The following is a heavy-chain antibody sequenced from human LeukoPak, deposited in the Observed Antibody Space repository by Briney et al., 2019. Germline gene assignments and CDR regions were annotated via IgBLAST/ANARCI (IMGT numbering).Heavy chain of an antibody. J-gene: IGHJ6*02. CDR3: ANYTHWVAGDV. CDR2: MNQDGSAK. V-gene: IGHV3-7*01. D-gene: IGHD3-3*01. Sequence: PSETLSLTCTVSGGSISSGGYYWSWIRQHPGKGLEWVANMNQDGSAKGYVDSVEGRFTISRDNARNSLYLQMSSLRPEDTAVYYCANYTHWVAGDVWGQGTTVTVSS. CDR1: GGSISSGGYY.